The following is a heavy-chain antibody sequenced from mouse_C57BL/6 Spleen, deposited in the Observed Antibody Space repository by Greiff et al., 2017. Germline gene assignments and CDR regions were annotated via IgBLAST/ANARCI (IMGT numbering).Heavy chain of an antibody. CDR1: GYTFTSYW. J-gene: IGHJ2*01. CDR2: INPSSGYT. V-gene: IGHV1-7*01. CDR3: ARSDYDEAYYFDY. Sequence: QVQLQQSGAELAKPGASVKLSCKASGYTFTSYWMHWVKQRPGQGLEWIGYINPSSGYTKYNQKFKDKATLTADKSSSTAYMQLSSLTYEDSAVYYCARSDYDEAYYFDYWGQGTTLTVSS. D-gene: IGHD2-4*01.